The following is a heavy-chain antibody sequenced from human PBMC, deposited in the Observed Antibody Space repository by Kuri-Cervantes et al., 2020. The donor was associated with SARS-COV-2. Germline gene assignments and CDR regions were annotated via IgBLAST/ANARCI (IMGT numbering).Heavy chain of an antibody. Sequence: LRPSSTVSGDSITSSRYYWGWIRQPPGKGLEWIGIMYYSGSTYYKLSLKSRLTISVETSKNQFSLKLSSVTAADTAVYYCAREQIGDDCFDYWGQGTLVTVSS. V-gene: IGHV4-39*07. J-gene: IGHJ4*02. CDR1: GDSITSSRYY. CDR3: AREQIGDDCFDY. D-gene: IGHD1-1*01. CDR2: MYYSGST.